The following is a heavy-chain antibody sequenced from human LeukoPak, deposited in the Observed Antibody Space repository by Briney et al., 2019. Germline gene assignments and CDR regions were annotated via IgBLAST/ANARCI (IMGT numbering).Heavy chain of an antibody. J-gene: IGHJ5*02. Sequence: SETLSLTCAVYGGSFSVYYWSWIRQPPGKGLEWIGYIYYSGSTNYNPSLKSRVTISVDTSKNQFSLKLNSVTAADTAVYYCARQGGSSSAYYWFDPWGQGTLVTVSS. V-gene: IGHV4-59*08. D-gene: IGHD3-22*01. CDR1: GGSFSVYY. CDR3: ARQGGSSSAYYWFDP. CDR2: IYYSGST.